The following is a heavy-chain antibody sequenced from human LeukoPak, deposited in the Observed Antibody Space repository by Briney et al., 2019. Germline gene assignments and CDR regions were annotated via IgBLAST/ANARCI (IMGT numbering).Heavy chain of an antibody. D-gene: IGHD1-20*01. V-gene: IGHV3-30-3*01. CDR3: ARDPQITGIPFDY. J-gene: IGHJ4*02. Sequence: GGSLRLSCAASGFTFSSYAMHWVRQAPGKGLEWVAVISYDGSNKYYADSVKGRFTISRDNAKNSLYLQMNSLRAEDTAVYYCARDPQITGIPFDYWGQGTLVTVSS. CDR1: GFTFSSYA. CDR2: ISYDGSNK.